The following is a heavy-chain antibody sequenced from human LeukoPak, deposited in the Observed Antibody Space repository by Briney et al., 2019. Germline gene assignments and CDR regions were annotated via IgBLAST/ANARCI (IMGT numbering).Heavy chain of an antibody. CDR3: AADNQQITV. V-gene: IGHV1-58*02. CDR1: GFTFSNSA. D-gene: IGHD5-24*01. CDR2: IVVGSGNT. J-gene: IGHJ4*02. Sequence: SVKVSCKTSGFTFSNSAMQWVRQARGQRLEWIGWIVVGSGNTNYAQKFQGRVTITRDMSTSTAYLELSSLRSEDTAVYYCAADNQQITVWGQGTLVTVSS.